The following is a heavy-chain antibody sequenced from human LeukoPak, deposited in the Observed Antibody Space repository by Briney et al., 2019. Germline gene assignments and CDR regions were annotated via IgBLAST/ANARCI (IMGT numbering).Heavy chain of an antibody. V-gene: IGHV1-46*01. J-gene: IGHJ4*02. Sequence: ASVKVSCKASGYALTNYYMSWVRQAPGQGPEWMGAIDPSSGNAQFAPKFEGRVTATTDTSTSTVYMEMSSLRSDDTAMYYCATYPGPTIQGSFDYWGQGPWSPSPQ. CDR1: GYALTNYY. D-gene: IGHD5-18*01. CDR3: ATYPGPTIQGSFDY. CDR2: IDPSSGNA.